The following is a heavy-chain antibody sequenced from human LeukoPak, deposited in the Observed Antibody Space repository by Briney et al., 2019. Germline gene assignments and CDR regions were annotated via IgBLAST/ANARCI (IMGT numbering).Heavy chain of an antibody. V-gene: IGHV4-38-2*02. D-gene: IGHD1-26*01. J-gene: IGHJ3*02. Sequence: SETLSLTCTVSGYSMSRGYYWGWIRQPPGQGLEWIGSLYQSGSTYYNPSLKSRVTISGDTSKNQFSLKLSSVTAADTAIYYCATTTKVGVTDIWGQGTMVTVSS. CDR1: GYSMSRGYY. CDR2: LYQSGST. CDR3: ATTTKVGVTDI.